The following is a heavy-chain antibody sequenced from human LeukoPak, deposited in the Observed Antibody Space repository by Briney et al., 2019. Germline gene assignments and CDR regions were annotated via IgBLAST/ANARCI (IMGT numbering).Heavy chain of an antibody. CDR3: VKGSSSGWYFDY. V-gene: IGHV3-30*18. CDR1: GFTFSSFG. CDR2: ITYDGNNQ. J-gene: IGHJ4*02. Sequence: GGSLRLSCVASGFTFSSFGTHWVRLAPGKGLEWLTFITYDGNNQYYADSVRGRFTISRDNPRNTVYLQMNSLRAEDTTVYYCVKGSSSGWYFDYWGQGTLVTVSS. D-gene: IGHD6-19*01.